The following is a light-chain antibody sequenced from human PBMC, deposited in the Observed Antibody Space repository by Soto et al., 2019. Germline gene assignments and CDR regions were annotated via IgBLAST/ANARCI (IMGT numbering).Light chain of an antibody. CDR1: SSNLGTHY. J-gene: IGLJ2*01. Sequence: QSVLTQPPSVSGAPGQKIIISCSGISSNLGTHYVSCYHQLPGTAPKVLIYDNSRRPSGIPDRYSGSKSGTSANLGITGIQTGDEGDYSCGAWDSSLDVYVFGGGTKLTVL. V-gene: IGLV1-51*01. CDR2: DNS. CDR3: GAWDSSLDVYV.